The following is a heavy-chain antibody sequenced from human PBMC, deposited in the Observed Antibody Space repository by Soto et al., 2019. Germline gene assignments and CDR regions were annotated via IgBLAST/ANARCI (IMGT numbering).Heavy chain of an antibody. Sequence: SETLSLTCAVYGGSFSGYYWSWIRQPPGKGLEWIGEINHSGSTNYNPSLKSRVTISVDASKNQFSLKLSSVTAADTAVYYCARGLHQLPPGGYWGQGTLVTVSS. CDR2: INHSGST. CDR1: GGSFSGYY. J-gene: IGHJ4*02. CDR3: ARGLHQLPPGGY. D-gene: IGHD2-2*01. V-gene: IGHV4-34*01.